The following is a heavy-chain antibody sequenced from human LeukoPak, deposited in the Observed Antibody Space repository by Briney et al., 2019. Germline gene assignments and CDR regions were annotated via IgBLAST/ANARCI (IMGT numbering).Heavy chain of an antibody. CDR1: GYTFSDYQ. J-gene: IGHJ4*02. CDR3: ARAQDTASANDFEY. CDR2: ISPNSGGT. V-gene: IGHV1-2*06. Sequence: ASVKVSCKASGYTFSDYQIHWVRQAPGQGLEWMGRISPNSGGTNFAQDFQGRVTMTRDASIRTAFMELSRLRSDDTAVYYCARAQDTASANDFEYWGQGTQVTVSS. D-gene: IGHD5-18*01.